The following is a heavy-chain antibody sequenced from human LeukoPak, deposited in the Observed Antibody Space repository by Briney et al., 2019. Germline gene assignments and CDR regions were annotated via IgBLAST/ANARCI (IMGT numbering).Heavy chain of an antibody. V-gene: IGHV4-59*01. CDR2: IYYTGST. D-gene: IGHD3-22*01. CDR1: GGSMSSYY. Sequence: SETLSLTCTVSGGSMSSYYWSWVRQPPGKGLEWIGYIYYTGSTNYNPSLKGRVTISVDTSKNQFSLKLSSVTAADTGVYYCARDYTMTHAFDIWGQGTLVTVSS. CDR3: ARDYTMTHAFDI. J-gene: IGHJ3*02.